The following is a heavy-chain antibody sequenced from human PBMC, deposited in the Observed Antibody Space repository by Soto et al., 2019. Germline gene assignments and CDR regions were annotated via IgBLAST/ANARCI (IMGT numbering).Heavy chain of an antibody. V-gene: IGHV2-5*01. D-gene: IGHD2-15*01. CDR1: GFSLTTGRVG. CDR3: THRLVGSGQGY. Sequence: QITLEETGPTLVKPTQTLTLTCTFSGFSLTTGRVGVGWIRQPPGKALEWLAVIHWNDDNHYSPSLKSRLTITKDTAKSPVVLTLTTMDPVDTATSYCTHRLVGSGQGYWGQGTLVTVSS. CDR2: IHWNDDN. J-gene: IGHJ4*02.